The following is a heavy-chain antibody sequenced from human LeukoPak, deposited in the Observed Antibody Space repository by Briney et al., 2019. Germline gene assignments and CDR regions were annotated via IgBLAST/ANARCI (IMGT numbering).Heavy chain of an antibody. CDR3: ARGRVLDSSGYSDSRYYVDY. CDR1: GGTFSSYA. V-gene: IGHV1-69*05. J-gene: IGHJ4*02. CDR2: IIPIFGTA. D-gene: IGHD3-22*01. Sequence: ASVKVSCKASGGTFSSYAISWVRQAPGQGLEWMGRIIPIFGTANYAQKFQGRVTITTDESTSTAYMELSSLRSEDTAVYYCARGRVLDSSGYSDSRYYVDYWGQGTLVTVSS.